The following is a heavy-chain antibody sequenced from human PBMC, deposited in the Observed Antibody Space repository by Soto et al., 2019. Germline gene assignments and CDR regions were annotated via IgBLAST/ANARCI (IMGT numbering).Heavy chain of an antibody. Sequence: SETLSLTCTVSGGSISSGGYYWSWIRQHPGKGLEWIGYIYYSGSTYYNPSLKSRVTISVDTSKNQFSLKLSSVTAADTAVYYCAGGDYGYYYYYMDVWGKGTTVTVSS. CDR2: IYYSGST. CDR3: AGGDYGYYYYYMDV. V-gene: IGHV4-31*03. J-gene: IGHJ6*03. CDR1: GGSISSGGYY. D-gene: IGHD4-17*01.